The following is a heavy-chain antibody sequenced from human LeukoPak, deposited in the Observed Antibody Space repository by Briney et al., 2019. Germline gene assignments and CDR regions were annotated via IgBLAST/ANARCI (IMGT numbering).Heavy chain of an antibody. V-gene: IGHV3-23*01. D-gene: IGHD1-26*01. CDR1: RFTFSSYA. CDR3: AKVEWELRYFDY. J-gene: IGHJ4*02. Sequence: GGSLRLSCAASRFTFSSYAMSWVRQAPGKGLEWVSAISGSGGSTYYADSVKGRFTISRDNSKNTLYLQMNSLRAEDTAVYYCAKVEWELRYFDYWGQGTLVTVSS. CDR2: ISGSGGST.